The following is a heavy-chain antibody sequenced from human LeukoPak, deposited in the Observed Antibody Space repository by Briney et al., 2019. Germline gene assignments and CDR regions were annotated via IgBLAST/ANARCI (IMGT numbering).Heavy chain of an antibody. CDR1: GASIPSSYY. V-gene: IGHV4-31*03. CDR2: IYYSGST. CDR3: ASTYGDYVYFDY. Sequence: SETLSLTCTVSGASIPSSYYWSWIRQHPGKGLEWIGYIYYSGSTYYNPSLKSRVTISVDTSKNQFSLKLSSVTAADTAVYYCASTYGDYVYFDYWGQGTLVTVSS. J-gene: IGHJ4*02. D-gene: IGHD4-17*01.